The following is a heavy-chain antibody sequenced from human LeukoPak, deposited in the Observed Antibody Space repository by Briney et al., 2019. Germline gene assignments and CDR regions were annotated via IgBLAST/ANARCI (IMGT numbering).Heavy chain of an antibody. CDR3: ASEVKQQLVDWFDP. CDR1: GGTFSSYA. J-gene: IGHJ5*02. CDR2: IIPIFGTT. V-gene: IGHV1-69*13. D-gene: IGHD6-13*01. Sequence: SVKVSCKASGGTFSSYAISWVRQAPGQGLEWMGGIIPIFGTTNYAQKFQGRVTITADESTSTAYMELSSLRSEDTAVYYCASEVKQQLVDWFDPWGQGTLVTVSS.